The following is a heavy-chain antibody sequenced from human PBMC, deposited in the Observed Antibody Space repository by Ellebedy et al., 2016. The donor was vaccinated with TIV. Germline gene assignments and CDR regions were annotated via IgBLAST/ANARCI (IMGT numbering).Heavy chain of an antibody. CDR1: GFTFRNYW. CDR3: AKAPSLWWYTGMND. J-gene: IGHJ6*02. D-gene: IGHD2-15*01. V-gene: IGHV3-74*01. CDR2: INDDGSVT. Sequence: PGGSLRLSCAASGFTFRNYWMHWIRQAPGKGLMWVSRINDDGSVTSYAESVRGRFTMSRDNSENTVYLQMNSLRPEDTAEYYCAKAPSLWWYTGMNDWGQGTTVTVS.